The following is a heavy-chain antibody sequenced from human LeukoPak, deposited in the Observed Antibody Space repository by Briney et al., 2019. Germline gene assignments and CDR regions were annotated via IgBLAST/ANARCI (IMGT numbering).Heavy chain of an antibody. CDR1: GYTFTSYA. J-gene: IGHJ4*02. CDR2: INAGNGNT. Sequence: GASVKVSCKASGYTFTSYAMHWVRQAPGQRLEWMGWINAGNGNTKYSQKFQGRVTITRDTSASTAYMELSSLRSEDTAVYYCARVTPWGDYRGDFDYWGQGTLVTVSS. CDR3: ARVTPWGDYRGDFDY. V-gene: IGHV1-3*01. D-gene: IGHD4-11*01.